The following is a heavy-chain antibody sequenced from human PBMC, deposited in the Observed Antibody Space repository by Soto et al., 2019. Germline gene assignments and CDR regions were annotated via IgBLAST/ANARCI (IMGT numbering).Heavy chain of an antibody. CDR1: GFTFSSYA. J-gene: IGHJ6*02. V-gene: IGHV3-23*01. CDR2: ISGSGGST. CDR3: AKRVVPAAVYYYYGMDV. Sequence: PGGSLRLSCAASGFTFSSYAMSWVRQAPGKGLEWVSAISGSGGSTYYADSVKGRFTISRDNSKNTLYLQMSSLRAEDTAVYYCAKRVVPAAVYYYYGMDVWGQGTTVTVSS. D-gene: IGHD2-2*01.